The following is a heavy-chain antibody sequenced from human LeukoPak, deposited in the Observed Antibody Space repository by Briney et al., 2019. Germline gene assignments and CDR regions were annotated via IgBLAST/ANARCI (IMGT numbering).Heavy chain of an antibody. Sequence: PGGSLRLSCAASGFTFSSYAMSWVRQAPEKGLDWVSAISGSGGSTYYADSVKGRFTISRDNSKNTLYLQMNSLRAEDTAVYYCAKVGAAADSFDYWGQGTLVTVSS. J-gene: IGHJ4*02. V-gene: IGHV3-23*01. D-gene: IGHD6-13*01. CDR3: AKVGAAADSFDY. CDR1: GFTFSSYA. CDR2: ISGSGGST.